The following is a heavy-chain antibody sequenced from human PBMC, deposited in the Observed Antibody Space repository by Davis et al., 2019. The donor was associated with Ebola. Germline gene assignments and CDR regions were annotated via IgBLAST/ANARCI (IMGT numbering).Heavy chain of an antibody. V-gene: IGHV6-1*01. CDR2: TYYSSKWYN. CDR1: GDSVSSGG. J-gene: IGHJ4*02. Sequence: HSQTLSLTCAISGDSVSSGGWNWIRQSPSRGLEWLGRTYYSSKWYNDYAVSVKSRITINPDTSKNQFSLQLNSVTPEDTAVYYCVRLVWTPKGFDYWGQGTLVTVSS. D-gene: IGHD2-21*01. CDR3: VRLVWTPKGFDY.